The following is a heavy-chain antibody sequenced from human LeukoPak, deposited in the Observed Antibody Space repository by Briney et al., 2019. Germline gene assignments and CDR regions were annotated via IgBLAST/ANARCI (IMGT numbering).Heavy chain of an antibody. Sequence: GGSLRLSCAASRFTFSSYAMSWVRQAPGEGLEWVSAISGSGGSTYYADSVKGRFTTSRDNSKNTLYLQMNSLRAEDTAVYYCAKGLGGYDYIWGSYRTFDYWGQGTLVTVSS. D-gene: IGHD3-16*02. J-gene: IGHJ4*02. CDR3: AKGLGGYDYIWGSYRTFDY. CDR2: ISGSGGST. V-gene: IGHV3-23*01. CDR1: RFTFSSYA.